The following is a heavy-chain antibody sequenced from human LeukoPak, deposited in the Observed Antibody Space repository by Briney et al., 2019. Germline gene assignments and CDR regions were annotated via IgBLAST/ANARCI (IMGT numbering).Heavy chain of an antibody. CDR3: ALGTYYYDSSGYFGFDAFDI. V-gene: IGHV1-46*03. CDR1: GYTFTGRY. D-gene: IGHD3-22*01. Sequence: ASVKVSCKASGYTFTGRYMHWVRQAPGQGLEWMGRINPSGGSTSYAQKFQGRVTMTRDTSTSTVYMELSSLRSEDTAVYYCALGTYYYDSSGYFGFDAFDIWGQGTMVTVSS. CDR2: INPSGGST. J-gene: IGHJ3*02.